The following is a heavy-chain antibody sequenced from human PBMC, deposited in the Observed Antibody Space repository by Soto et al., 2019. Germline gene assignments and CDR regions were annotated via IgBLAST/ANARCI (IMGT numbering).Heavy chain of an antibody. Sequence: GGSLRLSCAASGFTFSSYSMNWVRQAPGKGLEWVSSISSSGSYIYYADSVKGRFTISRDNAKNSLYLQMNSLRAEDTAVYYCARVRSSGWSFDYWGQGTLVTVSS. CDR2: ISSSGSYI. V-gene: IGHV3-21*01. CDR1: GFTFSSYS. D-gene: IGHD6-19*01. CDR3: ARVRSSGWSFDY. J-gene: IGHJ4*02.